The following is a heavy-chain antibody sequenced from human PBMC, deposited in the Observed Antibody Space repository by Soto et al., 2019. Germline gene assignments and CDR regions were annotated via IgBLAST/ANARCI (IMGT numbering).Heavy chain of an antibody. CDR3: ARGGYDLNSFDP. Sequence: EVQLVESGGGLVKPGGSLRLSCAASGLTFSSYSMGWVRQAPGKGLEWVAYISSSGSYIYYADSVKGRFTVSRDNAKKSVLLQMNSLRAEDTAVYYCARGGYDLNSFDPWGQGTLVTVSS. D-gene: IGHD3-22*01. CDR2: ISSSGSYI. CDR1: GLTFSSYS. V-gene: IGHV3-21*01. J-gene: IGHJ5*02.